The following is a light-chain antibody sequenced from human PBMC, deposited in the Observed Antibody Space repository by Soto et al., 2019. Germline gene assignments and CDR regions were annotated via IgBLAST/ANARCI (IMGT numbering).Light chain of an antibody. CDR2: GAS. V-gene: IGKV3-20*01. J-gene: IGKJ1*01. CDR1: QSVSSSY. Sequence: EIVLTQSPGTLSLSPGERATLSCRASQSVSSSYLAWYQQKPGQAPRLLIHGASSRATGIPDRFSGSGSGTDFTLTISRLEPEDFAVYYCQQYGSSRRFGQGTKVEIK. CDR3: QQYGSSRR.